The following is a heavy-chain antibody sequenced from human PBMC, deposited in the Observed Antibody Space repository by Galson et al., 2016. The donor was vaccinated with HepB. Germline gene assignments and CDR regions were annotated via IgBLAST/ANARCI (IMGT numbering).Heavy chain of an antibody. CDR3: AGGGAYYYN. D-gene: IGHD3-10*01. J-gene: IGHJ4*02. V-gene: IGHV4-61*02. Sequence: TLSLTCTVSGGSISSGTYYWSWIRQRGKGLEWIGRIYTSGNTNYNPSLKRRVTISVDTSKNQFSLKLSSVTAADTAVYFCAGGGAYYYNGGQGTLVTVSS. CDR2: IYTSGNT. CDR1: GGSISSGTYY.